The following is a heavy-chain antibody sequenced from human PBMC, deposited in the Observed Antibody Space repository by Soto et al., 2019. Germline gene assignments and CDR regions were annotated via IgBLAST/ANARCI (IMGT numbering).Heavy chain of an antibody. Sequence: QVQLQESGPGLVKPSDTLSLTCAVSGYSISNTNWWGWIRQPPGKGLEWIGYIYYSGNTYYNPSLKSRVTMSVDTSKNQFSLKLSSVTAVDTAVYYCARLGDSSGNHAYWFDPWGQGTLVTVSS. CDR1: GYSISNTNW. CDR3: ARLGDSSGNHAYWFDP. J-gene: IGHJ5*02. CDR2: IYYSGNT. V-gene: IGHV4-28*01. D-gene: IGHD3-10*01.